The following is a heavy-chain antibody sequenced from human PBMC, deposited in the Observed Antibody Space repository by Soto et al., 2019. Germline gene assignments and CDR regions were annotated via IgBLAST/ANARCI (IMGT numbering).Heavy chain of an antibody. Sequence: PGGSLRLSCAASGFTFSTYDMSWVRQTPGKGLEWVSTINGRGRNTDYADSVKGRFTTSRDNSKNTLYLQMNSLRAEDTAVYYCAKTVDDSITIFGVVITNYGMDVWGQGTTVTVSS. V-gene: IGHV3-23*01. CDR2: INGRGRNT. CDR1: GFTFSTYD. CDR3: AKTVDDSITIFGVVITNYGMDV. D-gene: IGHD3-3*01. J-gene: IGHJ6*02.